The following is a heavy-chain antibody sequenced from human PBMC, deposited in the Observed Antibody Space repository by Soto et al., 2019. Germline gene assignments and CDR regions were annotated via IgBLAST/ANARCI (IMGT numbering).Heavy chain of an antibody. J-gene: IGHJ3*02. D-gene: IGHD7-27*01. V-gene: IGHV3-30*04. CDR2: ISYDGSNK. CDR3: GRRTGDPRDSGDALDI. CDR1: GFTFSSYA. Sequence: GGSLRLSCAASGFTFSSYAMHWVRQAPGKGLEWVAVISYDGSNKYYADSVKGRFTISRDNSKNTLYLQMNSLRAEDAVVYYGGRRTGDPRDSGDALDIWGQGTMVPVSS.